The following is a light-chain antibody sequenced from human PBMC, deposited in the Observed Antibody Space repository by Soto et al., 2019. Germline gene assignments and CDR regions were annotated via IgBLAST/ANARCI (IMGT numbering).Light chain of an antibody. CDR1: QSVSSN. Sequence: EIVMTQSPATLSVSPGERATLSCRASQSVSSNLAWYQQKPGQAPRLLIYGASTRATGIPARFSGSGSGTEFTLPISSLQSEDFAVYSCQQYNNWPQLTFGGGTKVEIK. V-gene: IGKV3-15*01. CDR3: QQYNNWPQLT. J-gene: IGKJ4*01. CDR2: GAS.